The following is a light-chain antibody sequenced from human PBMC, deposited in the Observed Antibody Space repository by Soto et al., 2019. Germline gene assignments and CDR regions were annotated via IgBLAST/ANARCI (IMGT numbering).Light chain of an antibody. CDR2: AAS. CDR3: QQLNSFPLI. J-gene: IGKJ3*01. CDR1: QGISSD. Sequence: DIQLTQSPSFLSASVGDRVTITCRASQGISSDSAWYQQKPGKAPKVLIYAASILQSGVPSRFSGSGSRTVFTLTISSLQPEDFATYYGQQLNSFPLIFGPGNTVDF. V-gene: IGKV1-9*01.